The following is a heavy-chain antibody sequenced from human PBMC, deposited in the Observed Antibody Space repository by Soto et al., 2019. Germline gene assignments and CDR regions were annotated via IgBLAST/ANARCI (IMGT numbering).Heavy chain of an antibody. Sequence: TLSLTCPVSGDSFGSGAYYWCWLRQHPGKGLEWIGYIYYSGSTYYNPSLKSRVTISVDTSKNQFSLKLSSVTAADTAVYYCARVRVQLWSIDYWGQGTLVTVSS. D-gene: IGHD5-18*01. CDR3: ARVRVQLWSIDY. CDR1: GDSFGSGAYY. CDR2: IYYSGST. J-gene: IGHJ4*02. V-gene: IGHV4-31*03.